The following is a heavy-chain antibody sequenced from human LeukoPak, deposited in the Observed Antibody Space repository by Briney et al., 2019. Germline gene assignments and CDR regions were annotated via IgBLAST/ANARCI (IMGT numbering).Heavy chain of an antibody. V-gene: IGHV4-30-2*01. CDR2: IYHSGST. CDR1: GGSISSGGYS. Sequence: SETLSLTCAVSGGSISSGGYSWSWIRQPPGKGLEWIGYIYHSGSTYYNPSLKSRVTISVDRSKNQFSLKLSSVTAADTAVYYCAREPGLYCSGGSCYSGYWGQGTLVTVSS. CDR3: AREPGLYCSGGSCYSGY. J-gene: IGHJ4*02. D-gene: IGHD2-15*01.